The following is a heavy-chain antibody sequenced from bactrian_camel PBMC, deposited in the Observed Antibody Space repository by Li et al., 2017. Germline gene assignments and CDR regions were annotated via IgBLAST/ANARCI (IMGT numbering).Heavy chain of an antibody. V-gene: IGHV3-3*01. J-gene: IGHJ4*01. CDR3: AADFTNRWCSVSTASYRY. CDR2: MSTTGTHT. Sequence: HVQLVESGGGSVQAGGSLRLSCTVSNYERNTAAVNKCMAWFREAPGKEREGVAAMSTTGTHTNYLDSVKGRFTISRDNAANILHLEMTSLEPEESGMYYCAADFTNRWCSVSTASYRYRGQGTQVTVS. D-gene: IGHD3*01. CDR1: NYERNTAAVNKC.